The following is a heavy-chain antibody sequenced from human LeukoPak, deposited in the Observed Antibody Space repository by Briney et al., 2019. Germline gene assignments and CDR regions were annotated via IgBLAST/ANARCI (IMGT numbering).Heavy chain of an antibody. CDR2: ISSSGSTI. V-gene: IGHV3-48*03. CDR3: ARGYSSGWCLGY. D-gene: IGHD6-19*01. J-gene: IGHJ4*02. CDR1: GFTFSSYE. Sequence: GGSLRLSCAASGFTFSSYEMNWVRQAPGKGLEWVSYISSSGSTIYYADSVKGRFTISRDNAKNSLYLQMTSLRAEDTAVYYCARGYSSGWCLGYWGQGTLVTVSS.